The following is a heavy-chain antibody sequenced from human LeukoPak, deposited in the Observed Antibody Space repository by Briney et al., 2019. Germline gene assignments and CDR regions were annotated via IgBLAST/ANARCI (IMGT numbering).Heavy chain of an antibody. Sequence: GGSLRLSCAASGFTFNNYAMNWVRQAPGKGLEWVSSISGGGETTYYADSAKGRFTISRDNSQNTLYLQMNSLRAEDTAVYYCARDYADYVGYLVFDYWGQGTLVTVSS. CDR1: GFTFNNYA. CDR3: ARDYADYVGYLVFDY. CDR2: ISGGGETT. D-gene: IGHD4-17*01. V-gene: IGHV3-23*01. J-gene: IGHJ4*02.